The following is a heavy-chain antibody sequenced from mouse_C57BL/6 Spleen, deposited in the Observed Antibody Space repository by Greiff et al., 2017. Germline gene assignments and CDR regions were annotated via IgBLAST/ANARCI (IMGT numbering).Heavy chain of an antibody. Sequence: VQLHQSGAELVRPGASVKLSCTASGFNIKDDYMHWVKQRPEQGLEWIGWIDPENGDTEYASKFQGKATITADTSSNTAYLQLSSLTSEDTAVYYCTTNYGDYWGQGTTLTVSS. CDR3: TTNYGDY. CDR2: IDPENGDT. V-gene: IGHV14-4*01. D-gene: IGHD1-1*01. CDR1: GFNIKDDY. J-gene: IGHJ2*01.